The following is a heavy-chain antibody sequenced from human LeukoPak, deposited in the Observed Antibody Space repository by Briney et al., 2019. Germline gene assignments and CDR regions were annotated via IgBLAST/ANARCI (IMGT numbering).Heavy chain of an antibody. CDR3: AKDRWVSSSKGLDY. CDR1: GFTFSSYA. V-gene: IGHV3-23*01. Sequence: PGGSLRLSCAASGFTFSSYAMSWVRQAPGKGLEWVSVISGSGGSTYYADSLKGRFTISRDNSKNTLYLQMNSLRADDTAVYYCAKDRWVSSSKGLDYWGQATLVTVSS. D-gene: IGHD6-6*01. J-gene: IGHJ4*02. CDR2: ISGSGGST.